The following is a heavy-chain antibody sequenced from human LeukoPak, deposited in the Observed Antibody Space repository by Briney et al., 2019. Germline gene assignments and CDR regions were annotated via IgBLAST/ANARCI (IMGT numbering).Heavy chain of an antibody. J-gene: IGHJ4*02. Sequence: SETLSLTCTVSGGSINNYYWSWIRQPPGKGLEWIGYISDSGSAAYNASLRSRVTILVDTCEKQFSLQLTSVTAAYTTVYYCARDGLQQFGRHYFDYWGQGALVIVSS. V-gene: IGHV4-59*01. CDR2: ISDSGSA. CDR3: ARDGLQQFGRHYFDY. D-gene: IGHD5-24*01. CDR1: GGSINNYY.